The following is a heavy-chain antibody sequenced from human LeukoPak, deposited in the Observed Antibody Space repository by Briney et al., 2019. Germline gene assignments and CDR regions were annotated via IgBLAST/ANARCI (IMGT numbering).Heavy chain of an antibody. CDR2: IYTSGST. CDR3: ARDWDCSGGSCYNDY. D-gene: IGHD2-15*01. V-gene: IGHV4-4*07. CDR1: GGSISSYY. Sequence: KPSETLSLTCTVCGGSISSYYWSWIRQPAGKGLEWIGRIYTSGSTNYNPSLKSRVTMSVDTSKNQFSLKLSSVTAADTAVYYCARDWDCSGGSCYNDYWGQGTLVTVSS. J-gene: IGHJ4*02.